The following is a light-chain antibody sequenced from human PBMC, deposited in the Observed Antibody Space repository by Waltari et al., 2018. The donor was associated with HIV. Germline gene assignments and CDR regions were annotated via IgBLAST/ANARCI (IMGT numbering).Light chain of an antibody. V-gene: IGLV2-11*01. CDR3: SSYSGTYTPVL. CDR1: SSDVGRYNY. J-gene: IGLJ2*01. CDR2: DVN. Sequence: QSALTQPRSVSGSPGQSVTISCTGTSSDVGRYNYVSWYQQHPGKAPKLIIFDVNKRPSGVPDRFSASKSGNTASLTISGLQAEDEADYHCSSYSGTYTPVLFGGGIKLTVL.